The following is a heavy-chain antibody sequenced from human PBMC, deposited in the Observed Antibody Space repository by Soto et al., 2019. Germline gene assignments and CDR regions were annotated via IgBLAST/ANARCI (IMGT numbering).Heavy chain of an antibody. D-gene: IGHD3-3*01. V-gene: IGHV3-11*04. CDR2: ISSRGNTI. Sequence: PGGSLRLSCAASGFTFSDYYMSWMRQAPGKGLEWVSCISSRGNTIYYADSVKGRFTISRDNAKNTLYLQMNSLRAEDTAVYYCARVGITIFGVVTPLDVWGKGTTVTVSS. J-gene: IGHJ6*04. CDR1: GFTFSDYY. CDR3: ARVGITIFGVVTPLDV.